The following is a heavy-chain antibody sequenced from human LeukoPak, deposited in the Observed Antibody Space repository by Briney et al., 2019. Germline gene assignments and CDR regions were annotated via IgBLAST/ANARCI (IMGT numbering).Heavy chain of an antibody. V-gene: IGHV3-23*01. D-gene: IGHD2-2*01. CDR2: ISGSGGST. CDR3: AEGYCSGTTCYYYYAMDV. Sequence: GGSLRLSCAASGFTFTSYAMAWVRQAPGKGLEWVSAISGSGGSTYYADSVKGRFTISRDNAKNTLHLQMNSLRAEDTAVYYCAEGYCSGTTCYYYYAMDVWGQGTTVTVSS. J-gene: IGHJ6*02. CDR1: GFTFTSYA.